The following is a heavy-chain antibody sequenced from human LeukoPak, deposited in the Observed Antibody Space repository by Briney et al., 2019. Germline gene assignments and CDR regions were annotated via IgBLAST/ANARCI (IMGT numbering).Heavy chain of an antibody. J-gene: IGHJ5*02. CDR2: IGTGGDT. D-gene: IGHD3-10*01. CDR3: VRDYGPGGFGP. Sequence: ETGGSLRLSCAVSGFSFDNYDMHWVRQISGEGLEWVAAIGTGGDTYYRDSVKGRFTISRGNAKNSLYLQINSLRVGDTAVYYCVRDYGPGGFGPWGQGALVTVSS. CDR1: GFSFDNYD. V-gene: IGHV3-13*01.